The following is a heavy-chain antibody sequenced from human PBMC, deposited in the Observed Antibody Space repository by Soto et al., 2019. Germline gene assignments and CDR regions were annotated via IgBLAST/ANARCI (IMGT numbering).Heavy chain of an antibody. CDR1: GFTFSSYW. Sequence: EVQLVESGGGVVQPGGSLRLSCAASGFTFSSYWMHWVRQAPGKGLVWVSRINSDGSTTNYADSVKGRFTISRDNAKNALYLQMNNLRVEDTAVYYCVTTGRLQNAFDIWGQGTVVTVSS. D-gene: IGHD4-4*01. J-gene: IGHJ3*02. CDR3: VTTGRLQNAFDI. CDR2: INSDGSTT. V-gene: IGHV3-74*01.